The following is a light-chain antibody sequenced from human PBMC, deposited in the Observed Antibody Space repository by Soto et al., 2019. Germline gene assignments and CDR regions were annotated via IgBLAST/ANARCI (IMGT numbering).Light chain of an antibody. CDR3: QQYGSSPLA. V-gene: IGKV3-20*01. CDR2: GAS. Sequence: IVWTQSPGTMSLSPGERATLSFRARQSVRSSYLAWYQQKPGQAPRLLIYGASSRATGIPDRFSGSGSGTDFTITISRLEPEDFAVYYCQQYGSSPLAFGQGTQLEIK. J-gene: IGKJ2*01. CDR1: QSVRSSY.